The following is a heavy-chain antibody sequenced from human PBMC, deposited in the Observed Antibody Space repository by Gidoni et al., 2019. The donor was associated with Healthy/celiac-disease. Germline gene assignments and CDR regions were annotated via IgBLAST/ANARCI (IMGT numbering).Heavy chain of an antibody. J-gene: IGHJ6*03. CDR2: IAYDGSNK. D-gene: IGHD4-4*01. CDR3: ARGPPSTVTTDYYYYMDV. Sequence: QVQLVESGGGVVQPGRSLRLSCAASGFTFSSYAMHWVRQAPGKGLEWVAVIAYDGSNKYYADSVKGRFTISRDNSKNTLYLQMNSLRAEDTAVYYCARGPPSTVTTDYYYYMDVWGKGTTVTVSS. V-gene: IGHV3-30-3*01. CDR1: GFTFSSYA.